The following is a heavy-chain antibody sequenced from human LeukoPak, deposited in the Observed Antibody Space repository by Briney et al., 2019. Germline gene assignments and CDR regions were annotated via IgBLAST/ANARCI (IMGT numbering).Heavy chain of an antibody. D-gene: IGHD3-9*01. CDR2: IYCSGST. J-gene: IGHJ4*02. V-gene: IGHV4-59*01. CDR3: ARVPYDILTGYYYAFDY. Sequence: SETLSLTCTVSGDSISSYYWSWIRQPPGKGLEWIGYIYCSGSTNYNPSLKSRVTISVDTSKNQFSLKLSSVTAADTAVYYCARVPYDILTGYYYAFDYWGQGTLVTVSS. CDR1: GDSISSYY.